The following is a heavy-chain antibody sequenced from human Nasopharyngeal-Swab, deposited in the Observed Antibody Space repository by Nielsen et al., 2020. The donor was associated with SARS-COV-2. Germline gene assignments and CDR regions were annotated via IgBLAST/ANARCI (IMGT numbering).Heavy chain of an antibody. CDR2: INAGNGNT. J-gene: IGHJ6*02. CDR1: GYTFTSYA. CDR3: ARGLGIFGFPRGGMDV. Sequence: ASVKVSCKASGYTFTSYAMHWVRQAPGQRLEWMGWINAGNGNTKCSQKFQGRVTITRDTSASTAYMELSSLRSEDTAVYYCARGLGIFGFPRGGMDVWGQGTTVTVSS. V-gene: IGHV1-3*01. D-gene: IGHD3-3*01.